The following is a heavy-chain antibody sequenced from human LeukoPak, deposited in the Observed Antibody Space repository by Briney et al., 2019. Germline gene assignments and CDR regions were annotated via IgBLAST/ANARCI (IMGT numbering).Heavy chain of an antibody. V-gene: IGHV3-7*01. CDR2: IKGDGNEK. Sequence: GGSLRLSCAASGFTLSNAWMSWVRQAPGKGLEWVANIKGDGNEKNYVDSVKGRFSISRDNARNSLYLQMDSLRAEDTAVYYCAKEGAYPIITYDSWGQGALVTVSS. J-gene: IGHJ5*01. CDR1: GFTLSNAW. CDR3: AKEGAYPIITYDS. D-gene: IGHD3-10*01.